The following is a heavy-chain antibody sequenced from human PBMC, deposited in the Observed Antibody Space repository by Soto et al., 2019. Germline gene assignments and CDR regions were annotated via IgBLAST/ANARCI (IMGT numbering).Heavy chain of an antibody. CDR2: ISGSGGST. CDR3: AEVRPYYYDSSGYPSRANYFDY. D-gene: IGHD3-22*01. CDR1: GFTFSSYA. Sequence: PGGSLRLSCAASGFTFSSYAMSWVRQAPGKGLEWVSAISGSGGSTYYADSVKGRFTISRDNSKNTLYLQMNSLRAEDTAVYYCAEVRPYYYDSSGYPSRANYFDYWGQGTLVTVSS. V-gene: IGHV3-23*01. J-gene: IGHJ4*02.